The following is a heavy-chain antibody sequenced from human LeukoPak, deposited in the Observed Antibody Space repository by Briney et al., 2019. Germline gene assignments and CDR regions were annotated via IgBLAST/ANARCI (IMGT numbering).Heavy chain of an antibody. CDR3: ARTTDPNMPVTGIDY. V-gene: IGHV7-4-1*02. Sequence: ASLYDSSTASGYTFTNSAMNWARHTHGQGVEWMGWINTTTGNPTYAQGLSGRIVFSSDTSVSTTYLQIISLKPEDNAVYICARTTDPNMPVTGIDYWGQGTLVTVSS. J-gene: IGHJ4*02. CDR2: INTTTGNP. CDR1: GYTFTNSA. D-gene: IGHD6-19*01.